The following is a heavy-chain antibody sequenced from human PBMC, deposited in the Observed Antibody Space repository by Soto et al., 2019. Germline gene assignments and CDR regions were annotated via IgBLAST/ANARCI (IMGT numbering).Heavy chain of an antibody. V-gene: IGHV1-69*12. CDR3: AREGLICGGDCYSFDY. CDR2: IIPIFGTA. CDR1: GGTFSSYA. D-gene: IGHD2-21*02. J-gene: IGHJ4*02. Sequence: QVQLVQSGAEVKKPGSSVKVSCKASGGTFSSYAISWVRQAPGQGLEWMGGIIPIFGTANYAQKFQGRVTITADESTSPAYMELSSLRSEDTAVYYCAREGLICGGDCYSFDYWGQGTLVTVSS.